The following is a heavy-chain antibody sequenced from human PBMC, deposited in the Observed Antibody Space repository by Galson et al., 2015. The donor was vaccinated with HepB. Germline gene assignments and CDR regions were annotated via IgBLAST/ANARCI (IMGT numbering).Heavy chain of an antibody. V-gene: IGHV4-31*03. J-gene: IGHJ4*02. D-gene: IGHD3-3*01. CDR3: ARAQAGGISVFGVLPYYFDS. Sequence: TLSLTCNVSGGSISSGPYYWTWIRQHPGKGLEYIGYIYHSGITYYNPSLQSRVMMSVDTSKNQFSLQLRSLAAVDTAVYYCARAQAGGISVFGVLPYYFDSWGQGILVTVSS. CDR1: GGSISSGPYY. CDR2: IYHSGIT.